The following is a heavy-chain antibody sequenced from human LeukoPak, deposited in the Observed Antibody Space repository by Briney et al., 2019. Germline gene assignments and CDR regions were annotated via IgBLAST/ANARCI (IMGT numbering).Heavy chain of an antibody. Sequence: GGSLRLSCAASGFTFSYGMHWVRQAPGKGLEWVAVISYDGSNKYYADSVKGRFTISRDNSKNTLYLQMNSLRAEDTAVYYCAKDVGVVDCSGGSCYSGLYYYYGMDVWGQGTTVTVSS. D-gene: IGHD2-15*01. CDR1: GFTFSYG. CDR2: ISYDGSNK. CDR3: AKDVGVVDCSGGSCYSGLYYYYGMDV. J-gene: IGHJ6*02. V-gene: IGHV3-30*18.